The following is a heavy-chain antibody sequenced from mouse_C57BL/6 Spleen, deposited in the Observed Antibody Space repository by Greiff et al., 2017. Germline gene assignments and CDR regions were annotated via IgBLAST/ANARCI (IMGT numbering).Heavy chain of an antibody. Sequence: VQLQQSGAELARPGASVKMSCKASGYTFTSYTMHWVKQRPGQGLEWIGYINPSSGYTKYNQKFKDKATLTADKSSSTAYMQLSSLTSEDSAVYYCAREESLYDGSSWFAYWGQGTLVTVSA. CDR1: GYTFTSYT. V-gene: IGHV1-4*01. CDR2: INPSSGYT. D-gene: IGHD1-1*01. CDR3: AREESLYDGSSWFAY. J-gene: IGHJ3*01.